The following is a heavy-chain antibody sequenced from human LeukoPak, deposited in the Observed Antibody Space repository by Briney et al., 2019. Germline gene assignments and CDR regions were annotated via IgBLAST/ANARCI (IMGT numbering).Heavy chain of an antibody. CDR3: ARGITVVTPFDY. CDR2: IYYSGST. V-gene: IGHV4-39*01. CDR1: GGSISSSSYY. J-gene: IGHJ4*02. Sequence: SETLSLTCTVSGGSISSSSYYWGWIRQPPGKGLEWIGSIYYSGSTYYNPSLKSRVTISVDTSKNQFSLKLSSVTAADTAVYYCARGITVVTPFDYWGQGTLVTVSS. D-gene: IGHD4-23*01.